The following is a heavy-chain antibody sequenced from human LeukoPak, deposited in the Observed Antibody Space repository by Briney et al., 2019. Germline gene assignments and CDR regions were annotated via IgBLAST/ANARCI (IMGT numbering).Heavy chain of an antibody. D-gene: IGHD3-22*01. CDR1: GFTFSSYS. V-gene: IGHV3-21*01. J-gene: IGHJ4*02. CDR3: ARVRGYYDSSGYYRIDY. Sequence: KPGGSLRLSCAASGFTFSSYSMNWVRQAPGKGLEWVSSISSSSSYIYYADSVKGRFTISRDNAKNSLYLQKNSLRAEDTAVYYCARVRGYYDSSGYYRIDYWGQGTLVTVSS. CDR2: ISSSSSYI.